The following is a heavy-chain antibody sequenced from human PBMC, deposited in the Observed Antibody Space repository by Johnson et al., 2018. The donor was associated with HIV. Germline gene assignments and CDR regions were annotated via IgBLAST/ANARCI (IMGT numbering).Heavy chain of an antibody. J-gene: IGHJ3*02. D-gene: IGHD3-10*01. CDR3: VCLRAWTFDI. V-gene: IGHV3-48*03. Sequence: VQLVESGGGVVQPGRSLRLSCAASGFTFSSYAMHWVRQAPGKGLEWISYISSGGSTKYYADSVKGRFTISRDNAKNSLYLQMHSLRAEDTAVYYCVCLRAWTFDIWGQGTMVTVSS. CDR2: ISSGGSTK. CDR1: GFTFSSYA.